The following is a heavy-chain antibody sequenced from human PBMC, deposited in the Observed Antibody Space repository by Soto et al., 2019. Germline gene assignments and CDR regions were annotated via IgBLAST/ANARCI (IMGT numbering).Heavy chain of an antibody. Sequence: ASVKVSCKSSGYTFTSHAIHWVRQAPGQRLEWMGRINAGSGNTRYSEKFQFRVAMTRDTSATTAYMELSSLRSEDTGVYYCARAASIAASGIFFQHWGQGTPVTVSS. J-gene: IGHJ1*01. CDR2: INAGSGNT. V-gene: IGHV1-3*01. CDR3: ARAASIAASGIFFQH. CDR1: GYTFTSHA. D-gene: IGHD3-3*02.